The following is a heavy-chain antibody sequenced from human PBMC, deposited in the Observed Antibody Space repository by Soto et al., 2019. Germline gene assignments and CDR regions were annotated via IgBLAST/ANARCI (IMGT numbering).Heavy chain of an antibody. CDR1: GFTFSHYA. CDR2: LSGSGGNT. J-gene: IGHJ6*03. D-gene: IGHD3-10*01. V-gene: IGHV3-23*01. CDR3: AKGSRLGSKGLYEYYYYYYMEV. Sequence: GGSLRLSCAASGFTFSHYAMSWVRQAPGKGLEWVSSLSGSGGNTYYADSVKGRFTISRDNSENMLYLQMNSLRAEDTATYYCAKGSRLGSKGLYEYYYYYYMEVWGKGTTVTVSS.